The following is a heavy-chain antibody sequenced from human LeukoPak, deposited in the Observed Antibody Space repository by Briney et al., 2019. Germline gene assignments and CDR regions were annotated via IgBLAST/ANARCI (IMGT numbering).Heavy chain of an antibody. CDR1: GYSFTGYY. CDR3: ARLSGNYAY. Sequence: ASVKVSCKPSGYSFTGYYIHWVRQAPGQGLEWMGWVKPNTGDTQYAQKFQGRVTMSRDTTVSTAYMELSRLTSDDTAMYYCARLSGNYAYWGQGTLVTVFS. J-gene: IGHJ4*02. CDR2: VKPNTGDT. V-gene: IGHV1-2*02. D-gene: IGHD1-26*01.